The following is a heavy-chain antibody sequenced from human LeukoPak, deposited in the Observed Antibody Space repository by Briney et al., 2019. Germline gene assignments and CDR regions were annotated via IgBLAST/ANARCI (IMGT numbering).Heavy chain of an antibody. CDR3: ARDAGDYGRESHQYYFDY. CDR1: GFTVSSNY. D-gene: IGHD4/OR15-4a*01. CDR2: IYSGGST. Sequence: GGSLRLSCAASGFTVSSNYMSWVRQAPGKGLEWVSVIYSGGSTYYADSVKGRFTISRDNSKNTLYLQMNSLRAEDTAVYYCARDAGDYGRESHQYYFDYWGQGTLVTVSS. J-gene: IGHJ4*02. V-gene: IGHV3-53*01.